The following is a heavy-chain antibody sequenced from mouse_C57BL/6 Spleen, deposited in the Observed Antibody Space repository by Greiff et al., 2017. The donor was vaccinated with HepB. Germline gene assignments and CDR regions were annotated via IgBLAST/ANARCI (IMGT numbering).Heavy chain of an antibody. D-gene: IGHD2-5*01. Sequence: VKLMESGPGLVQPSQSLSITCTVSGFSLTSYGVHWVRQSPGKGLEWLGVIWRGGSTDYNAAFMSRLSITKDNSKSQDFFKMNRLQADDTAIYYCAKATDSNYGPYFDYWGQGTTLTVSS. CDR3: AKATDSNYGPYFDY. J-gene: IGHJ2*01. V-gene: IGHV2-5*01. CDR2: IWRGGST. CDR1: GFSLTSYG.